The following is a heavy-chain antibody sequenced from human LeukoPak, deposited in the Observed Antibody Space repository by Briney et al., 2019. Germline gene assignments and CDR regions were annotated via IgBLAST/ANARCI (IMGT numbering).Heavy chain of an antibody. V-gene: IGHV3-9*01. D-gene: IGHD2-2*01. CDR1: GFTFDVYA. CDR2: ISWNSGSI. J-gene: IGHJ6*02. Sequence: GGSLRLSCAASGFTFDVYAMHWVRQAPGKGLEWVSGISWNSGSIGYADSVKGRFTISRDNAKNSLYLQMNSLRAEDTALYYCAKDMGPAAYYYYGMDVWGQGTTVTVSS. CDR3: AKDMGPAAYYYYGMDV.